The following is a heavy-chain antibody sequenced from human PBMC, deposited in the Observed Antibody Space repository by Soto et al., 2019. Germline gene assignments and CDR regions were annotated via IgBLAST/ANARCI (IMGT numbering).Heavy chain of an antibody. CDR3: ARGLGYFQH. CDR2: INHSGST. J-gene: IGHJ1*01. Sequence: ETLSLTCAGYGGSFSGYYWSWIRQPPGKGLEWIGEINHSGSTNYNPSLKSRVTISVDTSKNQFSLKLSSVTAADTAVYYCARGLGYFQHWGQGTLVTVSS. D-gene: IGHD7-27*01. V-gene: IGHV4-34*01. CDR1: GGSFSGYY.